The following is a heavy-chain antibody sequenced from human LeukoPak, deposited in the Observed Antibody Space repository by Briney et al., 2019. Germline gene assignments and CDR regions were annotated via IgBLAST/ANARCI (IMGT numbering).Heavy chain of an antibody. CDR2: ISSSGSTI. D-gene: IGHD4-23*01. CDR3: ARGYDYGGNDAFDI. Sequence: PGGSLRLSCAASGFTFSDYYMSWIRQAPGQGLEWVSYISSSGSTIYYPDSVKGRFTISRDNAKNSLYLQMNSLRAEDSAVYYCARGYDYGGNDAFDIWGQGTMVTVSS. J-gene: IGHJ3*02. V-gene: IGHV3-11*01. CDR1: GFTFSDYY.